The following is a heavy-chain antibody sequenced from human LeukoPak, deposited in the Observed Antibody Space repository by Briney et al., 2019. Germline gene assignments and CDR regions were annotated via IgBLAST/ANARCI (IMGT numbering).Heavy chain of an antibody. CDR3: ARDHNCGGDCYSGMDV. CDR2: IYSGGST. J-gene: IGHJ6*04. CDR1: GFTVSTNY. D-gene: IGHD2-21*01. V-gene: IGHV3-53*01. Sequence: GGSLRLSCAASGFTVSTNYMSWVRQAPGKGLEWVSVIYSGGSTYYAESVKGRFTISRDNSKNTVYLQMNSLRAEDTAVYYCARDHNCGGDCYSGMDVWGKGITVTVSS.